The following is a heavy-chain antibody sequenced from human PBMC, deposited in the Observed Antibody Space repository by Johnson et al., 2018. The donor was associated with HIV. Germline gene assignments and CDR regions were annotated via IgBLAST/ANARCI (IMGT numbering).Heavy chain of an antibody. CDR3: ARACRDGYTCDAFDI. J-gene: IGHJ3*02. CDR2: ISSDGSST. V-gene: IGHV3-74*02. CDR1: GFSFSSYW. D-gene: IGHD5-24*01. Sequence: VQLVESGGGLVQPGASLRLSCAASGFSFSSYWMHWVRQTPGNGLVWVSRISSDGSSTYYADSVKGRFTISRDNARNTMFLQMNSLRAEDTAVYYCARACRDGYTCDAFDIWGQGTMVTVSS.